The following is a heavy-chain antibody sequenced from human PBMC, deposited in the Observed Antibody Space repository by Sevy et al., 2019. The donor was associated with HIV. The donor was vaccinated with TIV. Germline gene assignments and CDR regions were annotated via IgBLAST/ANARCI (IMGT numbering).Heavy chain of an antibody. D-gene: IGHD3-22*01. CDR2: ISGIGGSGDKT. Sequence: GGSLRLSCAASGFTFSNYAMNWVRQAPGEGLEWVSGISGIGGSGDKTNYADSVKGRFTISRDDSKNSLYLKLNSLRAEDTAIYYCARKYDSSGYFDYWGQGTLVTVSS. CDR3: ARKYDSSGYFDY. V-gene: IGHV3-23*01. J-gene: IGHJ4*02. CDR1: GFTFSNYA.